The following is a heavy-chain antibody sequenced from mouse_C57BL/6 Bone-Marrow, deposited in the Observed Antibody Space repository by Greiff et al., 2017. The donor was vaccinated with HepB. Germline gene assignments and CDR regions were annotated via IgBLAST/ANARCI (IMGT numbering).Heavy chain of an antibody. D-gene: IGHD2-4*01. CDR2: INPSSGYT. V-gene: IGHV1-7*01. J-gene: IGHJ4*01. CDR1: GYTFTSYW. Sequence: QVQLKESGAELAKPGASVKLSCKASGYTFTSYWMHWVKQRPGKGLEWIGSINPSSGYTKYNQKLKDKATLTADKSSSTAYMQLSSLTYEDSAVYDWAWRGNDYERGYSMDYWGQGTSVTVSS. CDR3: AWRGNDYERGYSMDY.